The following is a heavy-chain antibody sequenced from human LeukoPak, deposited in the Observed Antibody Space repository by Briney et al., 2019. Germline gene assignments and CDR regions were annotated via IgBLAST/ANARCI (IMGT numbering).Heavy chain of an antibody. CDR3: ARGRVPPPDFWSGYYSRRWVAYFDY. Sequence: SETLSLTCTVSGGSISNYYWSWIRQPPGKGLEWIGEINHSGSTNYSPSLKSRVTISVDTSKNQFSLKLSSVTAADTAVYYCARGRVPPPDFWSGYYSRRWVAYFDYWGQGTLVTVSS. CDR2: INHSGST. J-gene: IGHJ4*02. CDR1: GGSISNYY. V-gene: IGHV4-34*01. D-gene: IGHD3-3*01.